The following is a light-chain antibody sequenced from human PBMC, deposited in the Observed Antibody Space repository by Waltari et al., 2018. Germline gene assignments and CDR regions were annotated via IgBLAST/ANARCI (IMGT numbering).Light chain of an antibody. J-gene: IGLJ2*01. V-gene: IGLV3-1*01. CDR1: ELGDKF. CDR3: QVWDSNTFVV. CDR2: QDT. Sequence: SYELTQPPSVSVSPGQTASITCSGDELGDKFSFGYQQKPGQSPLLVIVQDTKRPSGVPERFARSNSGNTATLTITGTQSMDEADYYCQVWDSNTFVVFGGGTKLTVL.